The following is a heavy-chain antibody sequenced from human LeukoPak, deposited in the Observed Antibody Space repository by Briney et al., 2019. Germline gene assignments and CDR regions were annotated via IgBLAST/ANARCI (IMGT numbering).Heavy chain of an antibody. J-gene: IGHJ2*01. CDR2: ISGGGGTT. CDR3: AKLSGYCSGGSCPRGWYFDL. CDR1: GFTFSSYA. V-gene: IGHV3-23*01. D-gene: IGHD2-15*01. Sequence: GGSLRLSCAASGFTFSSYAMTWVRQAPGKGLEWVSGISGGGGTTYYADSVKGRFTISRDNPKNTLYLQMNSLRAEDTAVYYCAKLSGYCSGGSCPRGWYFDLWGRGTLVTVSS.